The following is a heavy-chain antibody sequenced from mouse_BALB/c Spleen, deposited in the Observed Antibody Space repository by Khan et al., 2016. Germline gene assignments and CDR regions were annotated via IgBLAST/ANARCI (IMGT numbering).Heavy chain of an antibody. Sequence: EVQLQESGPGLVKPSQSLSLTCTVTGYSITSDYAWNWLRQFPGNKLVWLGFISYSGATHYTPSLTSRILITRDTSKNQFFLQLNSVTAEDTATYYCAREDYSWVDYWGQGTLVTVSA. CDR3: AREDYSWVDY. J-gene: IGHJ3*01. V-gene: IGHV3-2*02. CDR2: ISYSGAT. CDR1: GYSITSDYA. D-gene: IGHD1-1*02.